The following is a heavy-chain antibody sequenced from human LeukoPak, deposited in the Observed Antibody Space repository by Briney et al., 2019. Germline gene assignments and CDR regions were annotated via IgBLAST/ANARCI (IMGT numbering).Heavy chain of an antibody. V-gene: IGHV3-64*01. CDR1: GFTFSSYA. CDR2: ISSNGGST. Sequence: GGSLRLSCAASGFTFSSYAMHWVRQAPGKGLEYVSAISSNGGSTYYANSVKGRFTISRDNSKNTLYLQMGSLRAEDVAVYYCARDAGYSYGYVVYWGQGTLVTVSS. J-gene: IGHJ4*02. D-gene: IGHD5-18*01. CDR3: ARDAGYSYGYVVY.